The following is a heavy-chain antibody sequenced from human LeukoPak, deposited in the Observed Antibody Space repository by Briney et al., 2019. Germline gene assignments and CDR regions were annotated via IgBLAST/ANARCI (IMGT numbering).Heavy chain of an antibody. CDR1: EFTFSSYA. Sequence: GGSLRLSCAASEFTFSSYAMSWVRQAPGKGMEWVSAISGSGGSTYYADSVKGRFTISRDNSKNTLYLQMNNLRAEDTDVYYCAKGYSSSWYYFDYWGQGALVTASS. CDR2: ISGSGGST. J-gene: IGHJ4*02. CDR3: AKGYSSSWYYFDY. D-gene: IGHD6-13*01. V-gene: IGHV3-23*01.